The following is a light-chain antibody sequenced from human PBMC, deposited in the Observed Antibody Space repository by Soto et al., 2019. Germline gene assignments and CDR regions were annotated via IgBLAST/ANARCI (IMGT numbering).Light chain of an antibody. J-gene: IGKJ1*01. CDR3: QXLNSYPRT. V-gene: IGKV1-9*01. CDR1: QGMSSY. CDR2: AAS. Sequence: DIPLTQSPSFLSASVGDRVTITCRASQGMSSYLAWYQQKPGKAPKLLIYAASTLQSGVPARFSGSGSGTEFTLTISSLQSEDFATYYCQXLNSYPRTFGQGTKVEIK.